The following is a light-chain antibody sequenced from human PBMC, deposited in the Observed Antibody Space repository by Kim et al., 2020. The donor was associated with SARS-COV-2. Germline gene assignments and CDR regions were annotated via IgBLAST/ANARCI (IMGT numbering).Light chain of an antibody. CDR3: QVWDSSSDHRV. CDR2: YDS. J-gene: IGLJ3*02. Sequence: ATGKTARITCGGNNIGSKSVHWYQQKPGQAPVLVIYYDSDRPSGIPERFSGSNSGNTATLTISRVEAGDEADYYCQVWDSSSDHRVFGGGNQLTVL. CDR1: NIGSKS. V-gene: IGLV3-21*04.